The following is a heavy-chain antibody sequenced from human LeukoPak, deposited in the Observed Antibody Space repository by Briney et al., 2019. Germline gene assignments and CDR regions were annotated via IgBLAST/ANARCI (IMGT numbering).Heavy chain of an antibody. J-gene: IGHJ4*02. V-gene: IGHV4-39*07. CDR2: IYYSGST. D-gene: IGHD6-13*01. CDR3: ARTGIAAVDFDY. CDR1: GGSISSSSYY. Sequence: SETLSLTCTVSGGSISSSSYYWGWIRQPPGKGLEWIGSIYYSGSTYYNPSLKSRVTISVDTSKNQFSLKLSSVTAADTAVYYCARTGIAAVDFDYWGQGTLVTVSS.